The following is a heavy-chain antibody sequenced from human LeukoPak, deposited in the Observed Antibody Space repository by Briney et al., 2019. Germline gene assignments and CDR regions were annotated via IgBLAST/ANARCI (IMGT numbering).Heavy chain of an antibody. J-gene: IGHJ4*02. CDR1: GFTFSSYS. V-gene: IGHV3-21*06. D-gene: IGHD4-11*01. CDR3: SRGSNSDH. Sequence: GGSLRLSCAASGFTFSSYSMNWVRQAPGKGLEWVSSFSSKTGSIYYADSVKGRFTISRDNAKNSLFLQMNGLRAEDTAVYYCSRGSNSDHWGQGTLVTASS. CDR2: FSSKTGSI.